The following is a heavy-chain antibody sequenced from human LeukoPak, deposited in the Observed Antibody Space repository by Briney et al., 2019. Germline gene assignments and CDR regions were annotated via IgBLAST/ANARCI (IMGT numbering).Heavy chain of an antibody. CDR1: GGSFSGYY. CDR2: INHSGST. Sequence: TSETLSLTCAVYGGSFSGYYWSWIRQPPGKGLEWIGEINHSGSTNYNPSLKSRVTISVDTSKNQFSLKLSSVTAADTAVYYCARSRGYSYGTTFLDYWGQGTLVTVSS. J-gene: IGHJ4*02. CDR3: ARSRGYSYGTTFLDY. D-gene: IGHD5-18*01. V-gene: IGHV4-34*01.